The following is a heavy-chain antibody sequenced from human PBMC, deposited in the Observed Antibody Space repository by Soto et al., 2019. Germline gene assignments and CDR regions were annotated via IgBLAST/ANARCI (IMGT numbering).Heavy chain of an antibody. D-gene: IGHD6-13*01. CDR3: ARRARERAAAGNGFDY. V-gene: IGHV5-51*01. CDR1: GYSFTSYW. J-gene: IGHJ4*02. CDR2: IYPGDSDT. Sequence: PGETLKISCKGSGYSFTSYWIGWVRQTPGKGLEWMGIIYPGDSDTRYSPSFQGQVTISADKSISTAYLQWSSLKASDTAMYYCARRARERAAAGNGFDYWGQGTLVTVSS.